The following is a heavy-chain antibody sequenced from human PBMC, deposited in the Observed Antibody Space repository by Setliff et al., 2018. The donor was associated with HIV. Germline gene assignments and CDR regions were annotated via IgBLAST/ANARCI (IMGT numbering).Heavy chain of an antibody. V-gene: IGHV4-59*01. D-gene: IGHD2-21*01. CDR1: GGSISTYY. CDR2: SYFTGSS. Sequence: SETLSLTCTVSGGSISTYYWSWIRQPPGKGLEWIGSSYFTGSSDNNPTLKSRVTLSVDTSKHQFSLKLSSVTAADTAVYYCARVQMAYAAFDVWGQGTMVTVSS. J-gene: IGHJ3*01. CDR3: ARVQMAYAAFDV.